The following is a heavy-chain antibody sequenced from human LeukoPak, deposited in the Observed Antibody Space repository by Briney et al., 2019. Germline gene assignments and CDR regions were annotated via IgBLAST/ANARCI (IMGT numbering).Heavy chain of an antibody. V-gene: IGHV3-48*03. CDR3: ARIEMATLTGLV. D-gene: IGHD5-24*01. Sequence: PGGSLRLSCAASGFTFSRYEMNWVRQAPGKGLEWVSYISSSGSNIYYADSVKGRFTISRDNAKNSLYLQMSSLRAEDTALYYCARIEMATLTGLVWGRGTTVTVSS. CDR2: ISSSGSNI. J-gene: IGHJ6*02. CDR1: GFTFSRYE.